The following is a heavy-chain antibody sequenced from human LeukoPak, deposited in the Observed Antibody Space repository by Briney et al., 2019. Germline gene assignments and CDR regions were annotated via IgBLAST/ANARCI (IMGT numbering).Heavy chain of an antibody. J-gene: IGHJ5*02. D-gene: IGHD3-10*01. CDR3: AKTPPSGWFGASNENWFDP. Sequence: GGSLRLSCAASGFTFSSYAMSWVRQAPGKGLEWVSAISGSGGSTYYADSVKGRFTISRDNSKRTLYLQMNSLRAEDTAVYYCAKTPPSGWFGASNENWFDPWGQGTLVTVSS. CDR1: GFTFSSYA. V-gene: IGHV3-23*01. CDR2: ISGSGGST.